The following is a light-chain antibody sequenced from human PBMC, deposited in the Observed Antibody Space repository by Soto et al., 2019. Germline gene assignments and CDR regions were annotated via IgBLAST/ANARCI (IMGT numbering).Light chain of an antibody. Sequence: QSALPQPASVSGSPGQSITISCTGTSSDVGGYDYVSWYQQHPGKAPKLMIYDVSHRPSGVSNRFSGSKSGNTASLTISGLQAEDEADYYCSSYTSSSTLVFGTGTKVTVL. J-gene: IGLJ1*01. CDR2: DVS. CDR3: SSYTSSSTLV. V-gene: IGLV2-14*01. CDR1: SSDVGGYDY.